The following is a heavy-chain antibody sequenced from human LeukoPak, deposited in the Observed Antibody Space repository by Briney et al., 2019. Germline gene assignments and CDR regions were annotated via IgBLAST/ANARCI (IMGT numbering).Heavy chain of an antibody. J-gene: IGHJ4*02. CDR1: GFTFSSYA. CDR2: ISGSGGST. CDR3: AKDPAAYDYVWGCYRFGY. Sequence: GGSLRLSCAASGFTFSSYAMSWVRQAPGKGLEWVSAISGSGGSTYYADSVKGRFTISGDNSKNTLYLQMNSLRAEDTAVYYCAKDPAAYDYVWGCYRFGYWGQGTLVTVSS. V-gene: IGHV3-23*01. D-gene: IGHD3-16*02.